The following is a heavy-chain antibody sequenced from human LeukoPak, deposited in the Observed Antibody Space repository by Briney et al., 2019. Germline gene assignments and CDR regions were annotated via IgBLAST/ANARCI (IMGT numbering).Heavy chain of an antibody. CDR3: AKDRDYYGSGSYSYYFDY. CDR2: ISASGGNT. V-gene: IGHV3-23*01. CDR1: GFTFSGYV. J-gene: IGHJ4*02. D-gene: IGHD3-10*01. Sequence: PGGSLRLSCVASGFTFSGYVMTWVRQASGKGLEWVSAISASGGNTYYADSVKGRFTISRDSSKNTLSLQMNSLRAEDTAVYYCAKDRDYYGSGSYSYYFDYWGQGTLVTVSS.